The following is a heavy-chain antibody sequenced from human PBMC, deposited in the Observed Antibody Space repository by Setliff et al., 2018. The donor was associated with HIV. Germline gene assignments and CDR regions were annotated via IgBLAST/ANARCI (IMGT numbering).Heavy chain of an antibody. CDR2: IYYPGST. CDR3: ARTRYSYGYCYYMDV. Sequence: SETLSLTCTLSGGSISSVGYYWSWIRQHPGKGLEWIGYIYYPGSTHANPSLKSRVTISVETTKNQLSLKLRSVTAADTAVYYCARTRYSYGYCYYMDVWGKGATVTVSS. D-gene: IGHD5-18*01. J-gene: IGHJ6*03. V-gene: IGHV4-31*03. CDR1: GGSISSVGYY.